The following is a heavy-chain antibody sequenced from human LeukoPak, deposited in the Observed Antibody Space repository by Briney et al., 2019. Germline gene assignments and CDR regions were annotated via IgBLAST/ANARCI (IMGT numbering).Heavy chain of an antibody. V-gene: IGHV3-30-3*01. J-gene: IGHJ4*02. CDR2: ISYDGSNK. CDR3: AKDFYDSSGSRYDY. Sequence: GGSLRLSCAASGFTFSSYAMHWVRQAPGKGLEWVAVISYDGSNKYYADSVKGRFTISRDNSKNTLFMQMNSLRAEDTAVYYCAKDFYDSSGSRYDYWGQGTLVTVSS. D-gene: IGHD3-22*01. CDR1: GFTFSSYA.